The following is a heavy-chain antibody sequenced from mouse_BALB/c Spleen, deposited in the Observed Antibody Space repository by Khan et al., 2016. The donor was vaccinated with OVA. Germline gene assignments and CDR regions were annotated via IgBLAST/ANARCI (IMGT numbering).Heavy chain of an antibody. J-gene: IGHJ4*01. CDR1: GYTFTSYW. CDR3: ARSNYYGSGRYAMDY. V-gene: IGHV1S41*01. D-gene: IGHD1-1*01. CDR2: ICPGSGSS. Sequence: DLVKPGASVKLSCKASGYTFTSYWINWINQRPGQGLEWIGHICPGSGSSYYNDMFTVKATLTIDTSSTTVYIQLSSLSSEDSAVYFCARSNYYGSGRYAMDYWGQGTSVTVSS.